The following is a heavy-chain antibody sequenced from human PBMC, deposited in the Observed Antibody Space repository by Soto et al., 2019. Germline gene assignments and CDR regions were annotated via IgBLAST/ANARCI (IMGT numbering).Heavy chain of an antibody. CDR2: ISSSGDYT. V-gene: IGHV3-21*01. CDR1: GFTFSSYW. J-gene: IGHJ5*02. CDR3: ARETGYTTTWTNWFDP. D-gene: IGHD6-13*01. Sequence: EVQLVESGGGLVQPGGSLRLSCAASGFTFSSYWMHWVRQAPGKGLEWVSSISSSGDYTYYADSMKGRVTISRDNAKNSLYLRVTSLRAEDTAFYYCARETGYTTTWTNWFDPWGQGTLVTVSS.